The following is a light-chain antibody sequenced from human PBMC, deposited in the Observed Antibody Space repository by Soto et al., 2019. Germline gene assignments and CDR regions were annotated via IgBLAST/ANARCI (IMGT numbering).Light chain of an antibody. J-gene: IGLJ2*01. CDR1: TGAVTSGHS. Sequence: QAVVTQEPSLTVSPGGTVTLTCASSTGAVTSGHSPNWFQQKPDQAPRTLIYDTTNKFSWTPARFSGSLLGGEAALTLSGAQPEDEAEYYCLLSYSGARLFGGGTQLTVL. CDR3: LLSYSGARL. V-gene: IGLV7-46*01. CDR2: DTT.